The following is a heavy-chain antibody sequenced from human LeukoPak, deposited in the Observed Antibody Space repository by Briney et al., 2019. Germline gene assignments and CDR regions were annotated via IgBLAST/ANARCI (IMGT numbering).Heavy chain of an antibody. CDR1: GFTFTSYW. J-gene: IGHJ6*02. Sequence: GGSLRLSCAASGFTFTSYWMHWVRQAPGKGLVWVSRVNSDGSSTRYADSVKGRFTISRDNAKNTLYLQMNSLRAEDTAVYYCARSHYYDSSGYFSYYYGMDVWGQGTTVTVSS. D-gene: IGHD3-22*01. CDR3: ARSHYYDSSGYFSYYYGMDV. V-gene: IGHV3-74*01. CDR2: VNSDGSST.